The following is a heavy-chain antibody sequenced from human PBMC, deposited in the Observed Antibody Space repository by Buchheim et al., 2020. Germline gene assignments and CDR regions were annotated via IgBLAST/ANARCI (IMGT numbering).Heavy chain of an antibody. J-gene: IGHJ5*02. V-gene: IGHV4-30-4*01. Sequence: QMQLQESGPGLVKPSQTLSLTCTVSGGPINSGDYYWSWIRQSSGKGLELIGYVYYSGRTHYNPSLESRLNISIDNSKNQFSLELRSVTAADTAVYYCARDVVVVTPGHASGVSFDPWGQGTL. D-gene: IGHD2-21*02. CDR1: GGPINSGDYY. CDR3: ARDVVVVTPGHASGVSFDP. CDR2: VYYSGRT.